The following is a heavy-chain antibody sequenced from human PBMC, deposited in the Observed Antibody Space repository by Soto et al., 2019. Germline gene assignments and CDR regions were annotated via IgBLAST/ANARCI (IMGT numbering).Heavy chain of an antibody. D-gene: IGHD3-10*01. CDR1: GGSISSGGYY. J-gene: IGHJ6*02. CDR3: ARVLLWFGELEL. Sequence: SETLSLTCTVSGGSISSGGYYWSWIRQHPGKGLEWIGYIYYSGSTYYNPSLKSRVTISVDTSKNQFSLKLSSVTAADTAVYYCARVLLWFGELELWGQGTTVPVSS. CDR2: IYYSGST. V-gene: IGHV4-31*03.